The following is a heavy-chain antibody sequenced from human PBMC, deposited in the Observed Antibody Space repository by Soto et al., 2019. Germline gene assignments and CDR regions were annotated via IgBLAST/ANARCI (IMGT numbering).Heavy chain of an antibody. CDR2: ISGSGFKK. CDR3: AKNQGVELVPLATVDWFDP. Sequence: GSLRLACTASGFIFENFGMSWVRQAPGKGLEWISSISGSGFKKYYADSVKVRFTISRDNSKSTVYLELNNLSAEDTAVYHCAKNQGVELVPLATVDWFDPWGQGSAVTVSS. J-gene: IGHJ5*02. V-gene: IGHV3-23*01. D-gene: IGHD1-26*01. CDR1: GFIFENFG.